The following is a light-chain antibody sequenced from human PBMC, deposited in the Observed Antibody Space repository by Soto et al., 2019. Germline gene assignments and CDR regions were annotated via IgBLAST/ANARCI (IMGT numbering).Light chain of an antibody. J-gene: IGKJ1*01. V-gene: IGKV1-5*01. CDR2: DVS. CDR3: QHCNTSWT. CDR1: QSISTW. Sequence: DIQMTQSPSTLSASVGDRVTITCRASQSISTWLAWYQQKPGKAPKLLIYDVSSLESGVPSRFSGSGSGTEFTLTISSLQPDDFATYYCQHCNTSWTFGHGTKVDIK.